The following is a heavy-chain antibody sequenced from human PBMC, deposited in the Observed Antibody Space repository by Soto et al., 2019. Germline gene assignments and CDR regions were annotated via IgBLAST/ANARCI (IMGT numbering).Heavy chain of an antibody. CDR1: GGSISSYY. V-gene: IGHV4-59*01. D-gene: IGHD6-13*01. J-gene: IGHJ6*03. Sequence: SETLSLTCTVSGGSISSYYWSWIRQPPGKGLEWIGYIYYSGSTNYNPSLKSRVTISVDTSKNQFSLKLSSVTAADTAVYYCARASRAYYYYYMDVWGKGTTVTVS. CDR3: ARASRAYYYYYMDV. CDR2: IYYSGST.